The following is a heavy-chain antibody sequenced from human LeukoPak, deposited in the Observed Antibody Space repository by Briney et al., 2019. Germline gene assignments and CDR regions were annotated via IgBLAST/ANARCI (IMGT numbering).Heavy chain of an antibody. CDR1: GFTFSSYD. V-gene: IGHV3-33*01. Sequence: GRSLRLSCAASGFTFSSYDIHWVRQAPGKGLEWVAVIWYDGSNKYYADSVKGRFTISRDNSKNTLYLQTNSLRVEDTAVYFCARASHYYDSSPSDYWGQGTLVTVSS. D-gene: IGHD3-22*01. CDR2: IWYDGSNK. J-gene: IGHJ4*02. CDR3: ARASHYYDSSPSDY.